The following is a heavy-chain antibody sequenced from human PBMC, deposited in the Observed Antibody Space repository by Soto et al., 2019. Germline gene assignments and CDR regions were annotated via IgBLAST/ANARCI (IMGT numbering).Heavy chain of an antibody. CDR1: CGSFSGFY. D-gene: IGHD2-15*01. V-gene: IGHV4-34*01. Sequence: QVQLQQWGAGLLKPSETLSLTCAVYCGSFSGFYWNWIRQPPGKGLEWIGEIKHSGSTNYNPSLKSRVTISVDTSKNQLSLKLSSVTSANTAVYYCASGGGRILDYLGQGTMVTVSS. CDR2: IKHSGST. J-gene: IGHJ4*02. CDR3: ASGGGRILDY.